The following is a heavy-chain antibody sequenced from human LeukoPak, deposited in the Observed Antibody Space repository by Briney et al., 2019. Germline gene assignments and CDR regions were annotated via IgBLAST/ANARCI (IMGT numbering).Heavy chain of an antibody. J-gene: IGHJ4*02. CDR3: AKYEESSGGGLAF. Sequence: PGGSLRLSCAASGFIFSSYGMNWVRQAPGKGLEWVSAISGSGGNTYYADSVKGRFTISRDNSKNSLYLQMNSLRAEDTAVYYCAKYEESSGGGLAFWGQGTLVTVSS. V-gene: IGHV3-23*01. CDR2: ISGSGGNT. CDR1: GFIFSSYG. D-gene: IGHD3-16*01.